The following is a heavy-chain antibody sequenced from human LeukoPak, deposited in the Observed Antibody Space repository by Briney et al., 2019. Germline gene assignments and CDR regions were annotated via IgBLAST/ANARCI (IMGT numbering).Heavy chain of an antibody. CDR1: GFTFSSYA. CDR3: ARELSGVTTLQEFVDFQH. V-gene: IGHV3-30*04. J-gene: IGHJ1*01. CDR2: ISYDGSNK. D-gene: IGHD4-17*01. Sequence: GGSLRLSCAASGFTFSSYAMHWVRQAPGKGPEWVAVISYDGSNKYYADSVKGRFTISRDNSKNTLYLQMNSRRAEDTAVYYCARELSGVTTLQEFVDFQHWGQGTLVTVSS.